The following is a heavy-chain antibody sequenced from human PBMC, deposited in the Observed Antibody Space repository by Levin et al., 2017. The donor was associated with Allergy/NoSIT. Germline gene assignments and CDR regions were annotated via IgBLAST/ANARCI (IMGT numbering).Heavy chain of an antibody. CDR1: GFTFSSHA. CDR3: ARVLGFCGGGTCVNYYFDY. J-gene: IGHJ4*02. V-gene: IGHV3-30*04. D-gene: IGHD2-15*01. CDR2: ISYDGRNI. Sequence: GGSLRLSCTASGFTFSSHAMHWVRQAPGKGLEWVAVISYDGRNIYYADSVKGRFTISRDNSKNTLYMQMTRLGAEDTAISFCARVLGFCGGGTCVNYYFDYWGQGTLVTVSS.